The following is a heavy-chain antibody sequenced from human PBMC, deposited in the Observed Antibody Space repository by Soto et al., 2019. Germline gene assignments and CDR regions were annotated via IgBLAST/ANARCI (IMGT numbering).Heavy chain of an antibody. J-gene: IGHJ6*03. D-gene: IGHD2-15*01. CDR1: GGSISSSSYY. V-gene: IGHV4-39*01. CDR2: IYYSGST. CDR3: ARLKGFCSGGSCPAEVYYYYYYYMDV. Sequence: ETLSLTCTVSGGSISSSSYYWGWIRQPPGKGLEWIGSIYYSGSTYYNPSLKSRVTISVDTSKNQFSLKLSSVTAADTAVYYCARLKGFCSGGSCPAEVYYYYYYYMDVWGKGTTVTVSS.